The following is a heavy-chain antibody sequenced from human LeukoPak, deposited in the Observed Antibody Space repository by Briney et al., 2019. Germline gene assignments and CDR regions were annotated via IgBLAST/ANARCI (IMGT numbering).Heavy chain of an antibody. CDR1: GFNVNSYY. Sequence: GGSLRLSCAASGFNVNSYYMSWVRQAPGRGLEWVSALISDDNTHYADSVNGRFTISRDNSKNTLYLQLNSLRAEDTAVYYCARDSQLEMATGAFDYWGQGTLVTVSS. CDR3: ARDSQLEMATGAFDY. V-gene: IGHV3-53*01. CDR2: LISDDNT. J-gene: IGHJ4*02. D-gene: IGHD5-24*01.